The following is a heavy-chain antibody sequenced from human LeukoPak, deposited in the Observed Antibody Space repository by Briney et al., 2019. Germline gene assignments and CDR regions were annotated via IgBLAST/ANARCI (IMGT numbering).Heavy chain of an antibody. J-gene: IGHJ4*02. V-gene: IGHV3-23*01. CDR1: GFTFSKYT. D-gene: IGHD4-17*01. Sequence: PGGSLRLSCVASGFTFSKYTMSWVRQAPGKGLEWVSGISGSGASTYSADFVKGRFTISRDNSKNTLYLQMNSLRAEDTAVYYCARDGSGGDYKTGYFDYWGQGTLVTVSS. CDR2: ISGSGAST. CDR3: ARDGSGGDYKTGYFDY.